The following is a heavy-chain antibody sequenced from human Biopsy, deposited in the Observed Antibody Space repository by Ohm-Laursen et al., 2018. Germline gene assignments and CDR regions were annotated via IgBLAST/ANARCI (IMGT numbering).Heavy chain of an antibody. Sequence: GQTLSLTCAASGFIFSTYTMNWVRQAPGEGLEWVSSISSRSSDIYYADSVKGRFTISRDNAKNSLFLHMNSLRAEDTAVYYCARESALKWYQSLSYFNGMDVWGQGTMVTVSS. D-gene: IGHD2-2*01. CDR3: ARESALKWYQSLSYFNGMDV. CDR2: ISSRSSDI. CDR1: GFIFSTYT. V-gene: IGHV3-21*01. J-gene: IGHJ6*02.